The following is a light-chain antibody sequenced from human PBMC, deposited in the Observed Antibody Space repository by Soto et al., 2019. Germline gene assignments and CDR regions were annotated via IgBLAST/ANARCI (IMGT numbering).Light chain of an antibody. J-gene: IGKJ1*01. V-gene: IGKV3-15*01. CDR2: GSY. Sequence: EIVMTQSPATLSVSPGERATVSCRASLSVSSNVAWYQQKPGQAPRLLIYGSYTRATGIPARFSVIVSGTEFTLTLSILQSEYFAVYYCQQYNNWPTLTLGQGTNVYIK. CDR3: QQYNNWPTLT. CDR1: LSVSSN.